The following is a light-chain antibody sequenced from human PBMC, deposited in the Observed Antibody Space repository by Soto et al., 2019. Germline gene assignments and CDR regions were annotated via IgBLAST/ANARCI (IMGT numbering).Light chain of an antibody. CDR3: QQYYSTPHT. J-gene: IGKJ1*01. Sequence: DIVMTQSPDSLAVSLGERATINCKSSQSVLYSSNNKNYLAWYQQKPGQPPKLLIYWASTRESGVPDRFSGSGSGTDFAINISSLQAEDVAVYYCQQYYSTPHTFGQGTKVDIK. V-gene: IGKV4-1*01. CDR1: QSVLYSSNNKNY. CDR2: WAS.